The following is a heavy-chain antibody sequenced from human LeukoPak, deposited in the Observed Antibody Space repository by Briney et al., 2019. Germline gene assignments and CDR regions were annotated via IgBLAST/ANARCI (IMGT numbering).Heavy chain of an antibody. D-gene: IGHD2-15*01. J-gene: IGHJ3*02. V-gene: IGHV3-21*04. CDR2: ISSSSSYI. CDR1: GFTFSSYS. CDR3: AKEGAGICSGGSCYSGAFDI. Sequence: GGSLRLSCAASGFTFSSYSMNWVRQAPGKGLEWVSSISSSSSYIYYADSVKGRFTISRDNAKNSLYLQMNSLRAEDTALYYCAKEGAGICSGGSCYSGAFDIWGQGTMVTVSS.